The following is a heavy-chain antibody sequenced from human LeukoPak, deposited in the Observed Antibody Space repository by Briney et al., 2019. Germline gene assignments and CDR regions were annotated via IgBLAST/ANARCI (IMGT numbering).Heavy chain of an antibody. J-gene: IGHJ4*02. CDR2: IFHGGST. D-gene: IGHD2-21*02. CDR3: ARRVTASSYYLDS. V-gene: IGHV4-30-2*01. Sequence: SETLSLTCTVSGGSISSGGYYWSWIRQHPGKGLEWIGYIFHGGSTYYNPSLKSRVAISIDRSKNQFSLSLNSVTAADTALYYCARRVTASSYYLDSWGQGTLVTVSS. CDR1: GGSISSGGYY.